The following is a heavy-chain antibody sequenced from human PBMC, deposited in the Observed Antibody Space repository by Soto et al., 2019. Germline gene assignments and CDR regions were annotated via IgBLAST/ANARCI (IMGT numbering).Heavy chain of an antibody. D-gene: IGHD3-9*01. CDR3: ARVADILTGYPSYYFDY. CDR2: IIPILGTA. V-gene: IGHV1-69*01. Sequence: SVKVSCKASGGTFSSYAISWVRQAPGQGLEWMGGIIPILGTANYAQKFQGRVTITADESTSTAYMELSSLRSEDTAVYYCARVADILTGYPSYYFDYWGQGTLVTVSS. J-gene: IGHJ4*02. CDR1: GGTFSSYA.